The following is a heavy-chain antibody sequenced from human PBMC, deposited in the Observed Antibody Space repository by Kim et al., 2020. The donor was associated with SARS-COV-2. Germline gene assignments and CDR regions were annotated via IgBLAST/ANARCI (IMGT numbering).Heavy chain of an antibody. J-gene: IGHJ3*01. D-gene: IGHD2-8*02. CDR3: ARRGYCTGGSCYIGAFDV. V-gene: IGHV4-39*01. CDR2: IYHDGVT. Sequence: SETLSLTCTVSGGSLSSSDYYWAWIRQPPGKGLEWIGHIYHDGVTYHNPSLKSRVSISVDTSNNQFSLRLTSVTASDTAVYYCARRGYCTGGSCYIGAFDVWGQGTLVPVSS. CDR1: GGSLSSSDYY.